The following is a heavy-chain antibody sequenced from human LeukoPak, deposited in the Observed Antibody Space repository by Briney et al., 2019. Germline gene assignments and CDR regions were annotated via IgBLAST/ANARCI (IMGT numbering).Heavy chain of an antibody. CDR1: GYSFTSYW. V-gene: IGHV5-51*01. CDR2: IYPGDSDT. Sequence: GESLKISCKGSGYSFTSYWFGGGRQMPGKALEWMGIIYPGDSDTRYSPSFQGQVTISADKSISTAYLQWSSLKASDTAMYYCARAGDVNWFDPWGQGTLVTVSS. J-gene: IGHJ5*02. CDR3: ARAGDVNWFDP.